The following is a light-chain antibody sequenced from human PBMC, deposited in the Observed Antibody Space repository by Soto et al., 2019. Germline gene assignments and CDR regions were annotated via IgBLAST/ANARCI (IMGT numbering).Light chain of an antibody. V-gene: IGLV1-44*01. CDR1: RSNIGNNA. CDR3: ATWDDSLNARGV. CDR2: NNN. J-gene: IGLJ3*02. Sequence: QSVLTQTPSASGTPGQTVTISCSGSRSNIGNNAVSWYQQVPGTAPKLLIYNNNQRPSGVPDRFSGSKSGTSASLAISGLQSEDEADYYCATWDDSLNARGVFGGGTQLTVL.